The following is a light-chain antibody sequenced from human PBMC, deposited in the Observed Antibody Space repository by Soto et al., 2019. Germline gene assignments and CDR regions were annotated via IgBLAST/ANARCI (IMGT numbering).Light chain of an antibody. Sequence: QSVLTQPRSASGTPVQRVTISCSGSSSNIGSNTVNWYQQLPGTAPKLLIYSNNQRPSGVPDRFSGSKSGTSASLAISGLQSEDEADYYCAAWDDSLNGPVFGGATKVTVL. V-gene: IGLV1-44*01. J-gene: IGLJ2*01. CDR2: SNN. CDR1: SSNIGSNT. CDR3: AAWDDSLNGPV.